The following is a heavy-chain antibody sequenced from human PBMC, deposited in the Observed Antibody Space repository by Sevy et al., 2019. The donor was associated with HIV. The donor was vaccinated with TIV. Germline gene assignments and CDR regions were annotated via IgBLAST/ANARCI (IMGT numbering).Heavy chain of an antibody. J-gene: IGHJ4*02. CDR1: DGSFSDHY. Sequence: SETLSLTCAVYDGSFSDHYWSWIRQSPGKGLEWIGQINHSGKINYNPTLESRAIISRDTSKNQFSLNLRSVSAADTAVYYCARGGRDGHNWGFDYWGQGNLVTVSS. V-gene: IGHV4-34*01. CDR3: ARGGRDGHNWGFDY. D-gene: IGHD3-16*01. CDR2: INHSGKI.